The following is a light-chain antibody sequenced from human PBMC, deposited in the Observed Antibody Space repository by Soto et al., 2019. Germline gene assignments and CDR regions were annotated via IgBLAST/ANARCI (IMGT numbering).Light chain of an antibody. CDR1: SSDVGGYNY. Sequence: QSALTQPASVSGSPGQSITISCTGTSSDVGGYNYVSWYQQHPGKAPKLMIYDVSNRPSGVSNRFSGSKSGNTASLTISGLQAEDEADYYCGSYTSSSTLGHVVFGGGTKVTVL. CDR3: GSYTSSSTLGHVV. J-gene: IGLJ2*01. CDR2: DVS. V-gene: IGLV2-14*01.